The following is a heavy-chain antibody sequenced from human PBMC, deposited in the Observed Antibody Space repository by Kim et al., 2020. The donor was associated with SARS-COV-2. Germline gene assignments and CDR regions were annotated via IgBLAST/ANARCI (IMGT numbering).Heavy chain of an antibody. V-gene: IGHV4-59*01. CDR3: ARASGTVTTVYYHGMDV. CDR2: ISYIGNT. CDR1: GGSINSFY. J-gene: IGHJ6*01. D-gene: IGHD4-4*01. Sequence: SETLSLTCTVSGGSINSFYWSWTRQPPGKGLEWIGYISYIGNTNYNPSLKSRVTISVDTSKNQFSLKLSSVTAADTAVYYCARASGTVTTVYYHGMDVW.